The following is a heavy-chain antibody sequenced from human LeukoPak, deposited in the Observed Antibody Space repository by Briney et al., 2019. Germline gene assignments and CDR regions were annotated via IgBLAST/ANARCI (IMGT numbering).Heavy chain of an antibody. CDR1: GGTISTYY. CDR3: ARDGSARYYFDY. J-gene: IGHJ4*02. CDR2: IYYSGST. V-gene: IGHV4-59*01. Sequence: SETLSLTCTVSGGTISTYYWNWIRQPPGKGLEWIGYIYYSGSTNYNPSLKSRVTISVDTSKNQFSLKLSSVTAADTAMYYCARDGSARYYFDYWGQGTLVTVSS.